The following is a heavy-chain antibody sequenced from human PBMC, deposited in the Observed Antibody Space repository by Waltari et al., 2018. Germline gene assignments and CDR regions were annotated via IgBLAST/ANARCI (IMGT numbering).Heavy chain of an antibody. Sequence: QVQLQASGPGLVKPSETLSLTCTVSGGSISSYYWSWIRQPPGKGLEWIGYIYYSGSTNYNPSLKSRVTISVDTSKNQFSLKLSSVTAADTAVYYCARGGASAQYYFDYWGQGTLVTVSS. V-gene: IGHV4-59*01. D-gene: IGHD2-2*01. CDR3: ARGGASAQYYFDY. CDR1: GGSISSYY. CDR2: IYYSGST. J-gene: IGHJ4*02.